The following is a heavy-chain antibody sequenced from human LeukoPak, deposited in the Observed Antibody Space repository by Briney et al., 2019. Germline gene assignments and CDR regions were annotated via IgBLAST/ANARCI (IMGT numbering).Heavy chain of an antibody. Sequence: GGSLRLSCSASGFSFSSFAMHWVRQAPGKGLEWVSYISSSGHTIYYADSVKGRFTISRDNAKNSLYLQMNSLRAEDTAVYYCARLSGSYSDYWGQGTLVTVSS. CDR3: ARLSGSYSDY. J-gene: IGHJ4*02. CDR1: GFSFSSFA. V-gene: IGHV3-48*03. D-gene: IGHD5-12*01. CDR2: ISSSGHTI.